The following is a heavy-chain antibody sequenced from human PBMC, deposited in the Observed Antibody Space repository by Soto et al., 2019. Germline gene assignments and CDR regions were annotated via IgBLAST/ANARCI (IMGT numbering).Heavy chain of an antibody. J-gene: IGHJ5*02. CDR2: TYHSGST. Sequence: SETLSLTCAVSGGSISSGGYSWSWIRQPPGKGLEWIGYTYHSGSTCYNPSLKSRVTISVDTSKNQFSLKLSSVTAADTAVYYCARDQLEGNWFDPWGQGTLVTVS. D-gene: IGHD1-1*01. V-gene: IGHV4-30-2*01. CDR3: ARDQLEGNWFDP. CDR1: GGSISSGGYS.